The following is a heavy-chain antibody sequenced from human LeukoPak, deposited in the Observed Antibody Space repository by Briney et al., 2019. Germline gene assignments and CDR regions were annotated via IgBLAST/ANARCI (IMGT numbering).Heavy chain of an antibody. J-gene: IGHJ4*02. CDR1: GFTFSSYV. CDR3: AKEECSSTSCYYFDY. D-gene: IGHD2-2*01. Sequence: GGSLRLSCAASGFTFSSYVMSWVRQAPGTGREWVSTISGGGGSTYYADSVKGRFTISRDNSKNTLYLQMNSLRAEDTAVYYCAKEECSSTSCYYFDYWGQGTLVTVAS. CDR2: ISGGGGST. V-gene: IGHV3-23*01.